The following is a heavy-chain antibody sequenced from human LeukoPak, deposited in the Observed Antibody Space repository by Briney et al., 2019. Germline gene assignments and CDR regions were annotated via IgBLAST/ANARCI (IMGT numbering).Heavy chain of an antibody. J-gene: IGHJ6*03. V-gene: IGHV1-69*05. D-gene: IGHD4-17*01. CDR1: GGTLSSYA. CDR2: IIPIFGTA. Sequence: ASVKVSCKASGGTLSSYAISWVRQAPGQGLEWMGGIIPIFGTANYAQKFQGRVTITTDESTSTAYMELSSLRSEDTAVYYCARGLLTVTRIDYYYYYMDVWGKGTTVTVSS. CDR3: ARGLLTVTRIDYYYYYMDV.